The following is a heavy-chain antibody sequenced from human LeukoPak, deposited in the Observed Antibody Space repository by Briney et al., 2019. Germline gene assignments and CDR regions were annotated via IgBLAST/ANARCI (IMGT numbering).Heavy chain of an antibody. D-gene: IGHD3-22*01. V-gene: IGHV5-51*01. Sequence: GESLKISCKGSGYSFNSYWIGWVRQMPGRGLEWMGIIYPGDSDTRYSPSFQGQVTISADKSISTAYLQWSSLKASDTAMYYCARCQYYYDFDYWGQGTLVTVSS. J-gene: IGHJ4*02. CDR3: ARCQYYYDFDY. CDR1: GYSFNSYW. CDR2: IYPGDSDT.